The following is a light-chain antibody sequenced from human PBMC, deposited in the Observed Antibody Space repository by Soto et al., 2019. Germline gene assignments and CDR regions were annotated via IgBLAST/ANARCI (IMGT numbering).Light chain of an antibody. CDR1: QSVSSN. J-gene: IGKJ1*01. V-gene: IGKV3-15*01. CDR2: GAS. Sequence: EIVMTQSPATLSVSPGERATLSCRASQSVSSNLAWYQQKPGQAPRLLIYGASTRATGIPARFSGSGSGTEFTLTIGSLQSEDFAVYYCQQWTFGQGTKVEIK. CDR3: QQWT.